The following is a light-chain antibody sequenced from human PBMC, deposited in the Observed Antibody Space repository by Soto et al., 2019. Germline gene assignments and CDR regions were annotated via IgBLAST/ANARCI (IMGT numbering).Light chain of an antibody. CDR1: SSNIGANYD. J-gene: IGLJ3*02. CDR3: QSYDSSLSGSV. V-gene: IGLV1-40*01. CDR2: DNN. Sequence: QSVLTQPPSVSGAPGQRVTLSCTGSSSNIGANYDVHWYQQIPGRAPKVLIYDNNNRPSGVPDRFSGSKSGTSASLAITGLQAEDEADYYCQSYDSSLSGSVFGGGTKLTVL.